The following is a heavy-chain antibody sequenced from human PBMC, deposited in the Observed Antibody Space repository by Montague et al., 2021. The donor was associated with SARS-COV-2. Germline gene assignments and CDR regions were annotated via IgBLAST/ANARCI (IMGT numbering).Heavy chain of an antibody. D-gene: IGHD3-10*01. CDR2: IKQDGSEK. V-gene: IGHV3-7*01. CDR3: ARDGVGFGELTGNYYHYYGMDV. CDR1: GFTFSSYW. J-gene: IGHJ6*02. Sequence: SLRLSCAASGFTFSSYWMSWVRQAPGKGLEWVANIKQDGSEKYYXXSLKGRFTISRDNAKNSLYLQMNSLRAEDTAVYYCARDGVGFGELTGNYYHYYGMDVWGQGTTVTVSS.